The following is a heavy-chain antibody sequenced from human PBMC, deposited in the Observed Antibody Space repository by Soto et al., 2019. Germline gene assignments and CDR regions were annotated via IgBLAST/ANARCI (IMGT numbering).Heavy chain of an antibody. CDR1: GGSISSYY. J-gene: IGHJ4*02. Sequence: PSETLSLTCTVSGGSISSYYWTWIRQPPGKGLEWIGYISYSGSTSSNPSLKSRITISVDTSKNQFSLKVRSVTAADTAVYYCARDQSPAPQPDYFDYRGQGPLVTVS. V-gene: IGHV4-59*01. CDR3: ARDQSPAPQPDYFDY. D-gene: IGHD2-2*01. CDR2: ISYSGST.